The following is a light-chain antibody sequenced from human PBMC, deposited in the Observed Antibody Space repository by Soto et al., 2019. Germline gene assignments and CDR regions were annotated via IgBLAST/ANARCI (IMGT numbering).Light chain of an antibody. J-gene: IGLJ2*01. CDR3: SSYTSSSTVV. Sequence: QSVLTQPASVSGSPGESITISCTGTSSDVGGYNYVSWYQQHPGKAPKLMIYEVSNRPSGVSNRFSGSKSGKTASLTISGLQAEDEADYYCSSYTSSSTVVFGGGTQVTVL. V-gene: IGLV2-14*01. CDR1: SSDVGGYNY. CDR2: EVS.